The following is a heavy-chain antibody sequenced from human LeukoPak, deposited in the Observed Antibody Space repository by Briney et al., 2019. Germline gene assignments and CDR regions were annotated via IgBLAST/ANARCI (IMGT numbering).Heavy chain of an antibody. CDR3: ARGEYCTGGSSYFDY. Sequence: GGSLRLSCAASGFTFSSYEITWVRQAPGKGLEWVSDISSGGTNKYYADSVKGRFTISRDNAKNSLYMQMNTLRAEDTAIYYCARGEYCTGGSSYFDYCGQATLATVPS. CDR1: GFTFSSYE. V-gene: IGHV3-48*03. D-gene: IGHD2-15*01. J-gene: IGHJ4*02. CDR2: ISSGGTNK.